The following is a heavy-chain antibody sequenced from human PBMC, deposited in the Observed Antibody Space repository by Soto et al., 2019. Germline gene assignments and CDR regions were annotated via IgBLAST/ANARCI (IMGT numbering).Heavy chain of an antibody. Sequence: QVQLVQSGAEVKKPGSSVRVSCRASGGTFGIYAISWVRQAPGQGLEWMGDSSPESATVNYAQSFQGRVTIIAEELADTPYSELSRLTSEDMARYYWARTQIAASVPSALDVWGQGKMVTVSS. CDR1: GGTFGIYA. J-gene: IGHJ3*01. D-gene: IGHD6-13*01. V-gene: IGHV1-69*01. CDR2: SSPESATV. CDR3: ARTQIAASVPSALDV.